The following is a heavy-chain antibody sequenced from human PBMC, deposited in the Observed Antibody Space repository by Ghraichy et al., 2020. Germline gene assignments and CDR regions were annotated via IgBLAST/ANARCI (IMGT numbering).Heavy chain of an antibody. CDR2: IYHSGST. CDR1: GYSISSGYY. Sequence: ESLNISCTVSGYSISSGYYWGWIRQPPGKGLEWIGSIYHSGSTYYNPSLKSRVTISVDTSKNQFSLKLSSVTAADTAVYYCARTAIGEFDPWGQGTLVTVSS. V-gene: IGHV4-38-2*02. D-gene: IGHD3-10*01. J-gene: IGHJ5*02. CDR3: ARTAIGEFDP.